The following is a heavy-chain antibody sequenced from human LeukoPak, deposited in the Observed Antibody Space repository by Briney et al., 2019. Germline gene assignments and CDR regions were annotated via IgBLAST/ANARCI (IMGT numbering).Heavy chain of an antibody. D-gene: IGHD6-19*01. CDR1: GFTFDDYA. CDR2: INWNSGNI. V-gene: IGHV3-9*01. Sequence: GGSLRLSCAASGFTFDDYAMHLVRQAPGKGLEWVSGINWNSGNIAYADSVKGRFTISRDNAENSLYLQMNTLRAEDTAFYYCAKDLKAVAGALGYFDYWGQGTLVTVSS. J-gene: IGHJ4*02. CDR3: AKDLKAVAGALGYFDY.